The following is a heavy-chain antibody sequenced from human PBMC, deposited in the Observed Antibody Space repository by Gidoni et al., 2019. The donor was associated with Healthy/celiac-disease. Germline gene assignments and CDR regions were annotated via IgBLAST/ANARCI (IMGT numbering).Heavy chain of an antibody. Sequence: EVQLVESGGGLVKPGGSLRLSCAASGFTFSSYSMNWVRQAPGKGLEWVSSISSSSSYIYYADSVKGRFTISRDNAKNSLYLQMNSLRAEDTAVYYCARYYDSSGMDAFDIWGQGTMVTVSS. CDR2: ISSSSSYI. V-gene: IGHV3-21*01. D-gene: IGHD3-22*01. CDR1: GFTFSSYS. CDR3: ARYYDSSGMDAFDI. J-gene: IGHJ3*02.